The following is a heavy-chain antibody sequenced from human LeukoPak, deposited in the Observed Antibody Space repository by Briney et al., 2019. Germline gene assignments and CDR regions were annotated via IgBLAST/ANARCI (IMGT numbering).Heavy chain of an antibody. CDR2: IYPGDSDT. CDR1: GYSFTSYW. V-gene: IGHV5-51*01. CDR3: ARRGFYSSGWYYFDY. D-gene: IGHD6-19*01. J-gene: IGHJ4*02. Sequence: GESLKISCKGSGYSFTSYWIGWVRQMPGQGLEWMGIIYPGDSDTRYSPSFQGQVTISADKSISTAYLQWSSLKASDTAMYYCARRGFYSSGWYYFDYWGQGTLVTVSS.